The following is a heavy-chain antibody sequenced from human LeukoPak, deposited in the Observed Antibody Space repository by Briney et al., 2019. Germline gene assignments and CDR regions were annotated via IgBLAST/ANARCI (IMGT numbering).Heavy chain of an antibody. CDR3: ARAVAGTELDY. J-gene: IGHJ4*02. CDR1: GGSISSYY. D-gene: IGHD6-19*01. CDR2: IYYSGST. Sequence: SETLSLTCTVSGGSISSYYWSWIRQPPGKGLEWIGYIYYSGSTNYNPSLKSRVTISVDTSKNQFSLKLSSVTAADTAVYYCARAVAGTELDYWGQGTLVTVSS. V-gene: IGHV4-59*01.